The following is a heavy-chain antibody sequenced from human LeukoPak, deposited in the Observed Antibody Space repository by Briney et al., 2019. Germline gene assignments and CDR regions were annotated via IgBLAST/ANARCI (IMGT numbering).Heavy chain of an antibody. Sequence: GGSLRLSCAASGFTVSSNYMSWVRQAPGKGLEWVSSISSSSSYIYYADSVKGRFTISRDNAKNSLYLQMNSLRAEDTAVYYCAREIPAAQFDPWGQGTLVTVSS. J-gene: IGHJ5*02. V-gene: IGHV3-21*04. CDR1: GFTVSSNY. CDR3: AREIPAAQFDP. CDR2: ISSSSSYI. D-gene: IGHD6-6*01.